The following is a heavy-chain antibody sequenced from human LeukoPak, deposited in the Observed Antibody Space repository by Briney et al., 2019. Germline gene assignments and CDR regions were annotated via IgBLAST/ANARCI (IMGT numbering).Heavy chain of an antibody. CDR2: ISYDGSNK. Sequence: AGGSLRLSCAASGFTFSSYAMHWVRQAPGKGLEWVAVISYDGSNKYYADSVKGRFTISRDNSKNTLYLQMNSLRAEDTAVYYCARDGPGYSSTLYYYYYGMDVWGQGTTVTVSS. D-gene: IGHD6-19*01. V-gene: IGHV3-30-3*01. J-gene: IGHJ6*02. CDR1: GFTFSSYA. CDR3: ARDGPGYSSTLYYYYYGMDV.